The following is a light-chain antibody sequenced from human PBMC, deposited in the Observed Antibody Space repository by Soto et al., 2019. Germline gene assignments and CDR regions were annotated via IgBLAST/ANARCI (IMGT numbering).Light chain of an antibody. CDR2: GAS. V-gene: IGKV3-20*01. J-gene: IGKJ2*01. CDR3: QQYGSSPYT. CDR1: QSVSVRF. Sequence: EIVLTQSPGTLSLSPGERATLSCRASQSVSVRFLAWYQQKPGQAPRLLMYGASSRATGIPDRFSGTGPGTDFTLTISRLDPEDFAVYYWQQYGSSPYTLGLGTKLEIK.